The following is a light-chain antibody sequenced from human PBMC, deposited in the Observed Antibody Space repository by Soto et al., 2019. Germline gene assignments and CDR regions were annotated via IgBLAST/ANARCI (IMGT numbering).Light chain of an antibody. J-gene: IGKJ4*01. CDR1: QSIISY. CDR3: QQSYSTPLT. CDR2: AAS. V-gene: IGKV1-39*01. Sequence: DIQMTQSPSSLSASVGDRVTITCRASQSIISYLNWYQQKPGKAPKLLIYAASSLQSGVPSRFSGSGSGTDFTLTTSSLQPEDFATYYCQQSYSTPLTFGGGTKVEIK.